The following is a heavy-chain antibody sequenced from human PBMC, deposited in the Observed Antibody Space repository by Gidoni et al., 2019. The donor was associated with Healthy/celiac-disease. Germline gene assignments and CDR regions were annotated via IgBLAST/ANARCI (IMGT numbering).Heavy chain of an antibody. Sequence: QLQLQESGPGLVTPSATLSLTCPVSGGSISSSSYYWGWIRQPPGKGLEWIGSIYYSGSTYYNPSLKSRVTISVDTSKNQFALKLSSVTAADTAVYYCARHRIAAAGRGRDFDYWGQGTLVTVSS. V-gene: IGHV4-39*01. CDR1: GGSISSSSYY. D-gene: IGHD6-13*01. CDR3: ARHRIAAAGRGRDFDY. CDR2: IYYSGST. J-gene: IGHJ4*02.